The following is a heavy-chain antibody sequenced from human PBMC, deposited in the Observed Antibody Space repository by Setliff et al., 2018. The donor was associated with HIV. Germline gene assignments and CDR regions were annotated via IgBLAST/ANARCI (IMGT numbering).Heavy chain of an antibody. D-gene: IGHD4-4*01. CDR2: IYPADSDT. CDR1: GYSFTSYW. J-gene: IGHJ4*02. V-gene: IGHV5-51*01. Sequence: PGESLKISCKGSGYSFTSYWIGWVRQMPGKGLEWMGIIYPADSDTRYSPTFQGQVTISADKSISTAYLHWSSLKASDTAMYYCARQPVTSFDYWGQGTLVTVSS. CDR3: ARQPVTSFDY.